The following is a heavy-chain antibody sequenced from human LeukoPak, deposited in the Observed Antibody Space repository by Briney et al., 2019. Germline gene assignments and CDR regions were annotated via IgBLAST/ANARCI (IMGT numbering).Heavy chain of an antibody. D-gene: IGHD3-10*01. Sequence: SQTLSLTCAVSGGSISSGGYSGSWIRQPPGKGLEWIGYIYHSGSTYYNPSLKSRVTISVDRSKNQFSLKLSSVTAADTAVYYCARATFGEPYFDYWGQGTLVTVSS. CDR3: ARATFGEPYFDY. V-gene: IGHV4-30-2*01. J-gene: IGHJ4*02. CDR1: GGSISSGGYS. CDR2: IYHSGST.